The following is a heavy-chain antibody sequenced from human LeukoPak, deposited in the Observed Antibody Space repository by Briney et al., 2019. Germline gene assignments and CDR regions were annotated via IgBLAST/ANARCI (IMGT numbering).Heavy chain of an antibody. CDR2: FDPEDGET. Sequence: ASVKVSCKVSGYTLTELSMHWVRQAPGKGLEWMGGFDPEDGETIYAQKFQGRVTMTEDTSTDTAYMELSSLRSEDTAVYYCATQLRRRPRGGRDYYYYMDVWGKGTTVTISS. CDR3: ATQLRRRPRGGRDYYYYMDV. V-gene: IGHV1-24*01. J-gene: IGHJ6*03. D-gene: IGHD1-7*01. CDR1: GYTLTELS.